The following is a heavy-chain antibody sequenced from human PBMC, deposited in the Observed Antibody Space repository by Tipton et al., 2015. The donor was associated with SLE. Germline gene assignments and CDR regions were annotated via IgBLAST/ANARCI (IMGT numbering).Heavy chain of an antibody. D-gene: IGHD5-12*01. Sequence: TLSLTCTVSGVSITTGAYWTWIRQHPGKGLEWIGSIFYTGSTYYNPSLKSRVSFSIDTSKNQFSLKLNSVTAADTAVYYCARRHYSGPFDNWGQGTLVTVST. CDR2: IFYTGST. CDR1: GVSITTGAY. J-gene: IGHJ4*02. V-gene: IGHV4-39*07. CDR3: ARRHYSGPFDN.